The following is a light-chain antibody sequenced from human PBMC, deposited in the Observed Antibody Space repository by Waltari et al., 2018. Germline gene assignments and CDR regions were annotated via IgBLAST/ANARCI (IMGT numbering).Light chain of an antibody. CDR2: YKD. Sequence: QSVLTQPPSASGAPGQRVTLSCSGSSSNIGSNTVNWYQQLPGTAPKPLIYYKDQRPSGVPDRFSGSKSGTSASLAISGLQSEDEADYYCAAWDDSLNAEVFGGGTKLTVL. CDR3: AAWDDSLNAEV. J-gene: IGLJ3*02. CDR1: SSNIGSNT. V-gene: IGLV1-44*01.